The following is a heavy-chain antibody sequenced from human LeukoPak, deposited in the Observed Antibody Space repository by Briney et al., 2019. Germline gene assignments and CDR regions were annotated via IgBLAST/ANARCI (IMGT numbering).Heavy chain of an antibody. CDR2: IWYDGSNK. CDR1: GFTFSDYY. J-gene: IGHJ4*02. CDR3: ARDPFSYGYFDY. D-gene: IGHD5-18*01. Sequence: GGSLRLSCAASGFTFSDYYMSWIRQAPGKGLEWVAVIWYDGSNKYYADSVKGRFTISRDNSKNTLYLQMNSLRAEDTAVYYCARDPFSYGYFDYWGQGTLVTVSS. V-gene: IGHV3-33*08.